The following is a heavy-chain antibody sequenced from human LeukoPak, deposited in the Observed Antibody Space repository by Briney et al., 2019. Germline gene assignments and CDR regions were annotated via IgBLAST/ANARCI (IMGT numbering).Heavy chain of an antibody. Sequence: GGSLRLSCAASGFTFGNYAMYWVRQASGKGLEWVTIIWYDGSNKNYADSVKGRFTISRDNSKNTLYLQMNSLRAEDTAVYYCARGAYCSGGRCPGAFDIWGQGTMVTVSS. CDR3: ARGAYCSGGRCPGAFDI. CDR1: GFTFGNYA. D-gene: IGHD2-15*01. V-gene: IGHV3-33*01. CDR2: IWYDGSNK. J-gene: IGHJ3*02.